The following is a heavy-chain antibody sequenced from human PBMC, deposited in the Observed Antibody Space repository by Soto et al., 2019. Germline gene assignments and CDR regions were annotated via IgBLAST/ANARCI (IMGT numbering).Heavy chain of an antibody. CDR3: ARADYYDSSGFYYDC. V-gene: IGHV1-46*01. CDR2: INPSGGST. D-gene: IGHD3-22*01. Sequence: ASVKVSCKASGYIFTNHYIHWVRQAPGQGLEWMGIINPSGGSTNYLQKFQGRITMTRDTSTSTVYMELSRLRSEDTAVYFCARADYYDSSGFYYDCWGQGSLVTVSS. CDR1: GYIFTNHY. J-gene: IGHJ4*02.